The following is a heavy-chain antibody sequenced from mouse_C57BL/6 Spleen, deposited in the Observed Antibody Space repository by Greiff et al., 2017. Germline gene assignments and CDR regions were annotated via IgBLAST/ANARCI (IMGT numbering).Heavy chain of an antibody. CDR2: IDPGDGDT. V-gene: IGHV1-82*01. J-gene: IGHJ3*01. Sequence: QVQLQQSGPELVKPGASVKISCKASGYAFSSSWMNWVKQRPGKGLEWIGRIDPGDGDTNYNGKFKGKATLTADKSSSTAYMQLSSLTSEDSAVYFCARIWDGAYWGQGTLVTVSA. D-gene: IGHD4-1*01. CDR3: ARIWDGAY. CDR1: GYAFSSSW.